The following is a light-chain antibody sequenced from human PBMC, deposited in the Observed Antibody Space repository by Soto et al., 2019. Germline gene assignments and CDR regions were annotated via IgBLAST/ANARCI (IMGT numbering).Light chain of an antibody. CDR3: SSYAGSNNLV. Sequence: QSALTQPPSASGSPGQSVTISCTGTSSDVGDYNYISWYQQHPGKAPKLMIYEVSKRPSGVPDRFSGSQSGNTASLTVSGIQAEDEADYYCSSYAGSNNLVFGGGTKLTVL. CDR2: EVS. V-gene: IGLV2-8*01. J-gene: IGLJ2*01. CDR1: SSDVGDYNY.